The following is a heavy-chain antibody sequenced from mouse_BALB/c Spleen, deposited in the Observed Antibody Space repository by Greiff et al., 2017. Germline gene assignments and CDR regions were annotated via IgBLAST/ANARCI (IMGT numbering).Heavy chain of an antibody. V-gene: IGHV1-69*02. CDR1: GYTFTSYW. J-gene: IGHJ2*01. CDR2: IYPSDSYT. CDR3: TRSTDGYDY. Sequence: QVQLQQPGAELVRPGASVKLSCKASGYTFTSYWINWVKQRPGQGLEWIGNIYPSDSYTNYNQKFKDKATLTVDKSSSTAYMQLSSPTSEDSAVYYCTRSTDGYDYWGQGTTLTVSS. D-gene: IGHD2-3*01.